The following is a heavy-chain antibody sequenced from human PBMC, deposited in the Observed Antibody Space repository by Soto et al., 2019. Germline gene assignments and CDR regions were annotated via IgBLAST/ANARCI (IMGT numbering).Heavy chain of an antibody. CDR1: GGTFNTYA. CDR2: ISPMVGAA. V-gene: IGHV1-69*19. Sequence: QVQLVQSGAEMKKPGSSVKVSCQSSGGTFNTYAMNWGRQAPGQGPEWMGDISPMVGAANYAPKFQGRVTITADESTGTSYMQLSSLTSEDTALYFCAREVHVHTPAFVYWGQGTLVTVSS. CDR3: AREVHVHTPAFVY. J-gene: IGHJ4*02. D-gene: IGHD3-16*01.